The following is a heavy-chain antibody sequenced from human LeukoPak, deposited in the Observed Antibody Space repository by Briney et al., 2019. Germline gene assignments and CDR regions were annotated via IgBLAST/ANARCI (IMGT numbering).Heavy chain of an antibody. Sequence: GGSLRLSCAASGFTFSSYSMNWVRQAPGKGLEWFSSISSSSSYIYYADSVKGRFTISRDNAKNSLYLQMNSLRAEDTAVYYCAREKRDYGDYVRGGWFDPWGQGTLVTVSS. CDR3: AREKRDYGDYVRGGWFDP. V-gene: IGHV3-21*01. J-gene: IGHJ5*02. CDR1: GFTFSSYS. D-gene: IGHD4-17*01. CDR2: ISSSSSYI.